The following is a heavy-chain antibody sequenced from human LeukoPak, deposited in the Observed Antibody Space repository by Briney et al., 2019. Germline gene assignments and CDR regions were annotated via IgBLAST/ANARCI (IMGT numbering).Heavy chain of an antibody. CDR3: ARGFGSSWYEPDYYYMDV. CDR1: GGSISSYY. CDR2: IYTSGST. Sequence: SETLSLTCTVSGGSISSYYWSWIRQPPGKGLEWIGYIYTSGSTNYNPSLKSRVTISVDTSKNQFSLKLSSVTAADTAVYYCARGFGSSWYEPDYYYMDVWGKGTTVTVSS. J-gene: IGHJ6*03. D-gene: IGHD6-13*01. V-gene: IGHV4-4*09.